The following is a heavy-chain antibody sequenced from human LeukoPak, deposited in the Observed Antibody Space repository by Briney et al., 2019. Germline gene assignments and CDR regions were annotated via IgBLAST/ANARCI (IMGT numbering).Heavy chain of an antibody. V-gene: IGHV1-2*02. J-gene: IGHJ6*02. D-gene: IGHD4-17*01. CDR3: ARDRTTVTTGYYGMDV. CDR1: GYTFTVYY. Sequence: VASVKVSCKASGYTFTVYYMHWVRQAPGQGLEWMGWINPNTGVTNYTQKFQGRVTLTRDTSIITAYMELTRLRSDDTAMYYCARDRTTVTTGYYGMDVWGQGTTVTVSS. CDR2: INPNTGVT.